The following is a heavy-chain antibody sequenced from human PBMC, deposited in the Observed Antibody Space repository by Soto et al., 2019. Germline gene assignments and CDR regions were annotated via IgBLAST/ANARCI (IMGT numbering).Heavy chain of an antibody. CDR3: ARENGVAVATILYYFDY. CDR1: GYSFTNYD. D-gene: IGHD5-12*01. J-gene: IGHJ4*02. V-gene: IGHV1-8*01. Sequence: QVQLVQSGAEVKKPGASVKVSCKSSGYSFTNYDINWVRQAPGQGLEWMGWMSPNSGNTGYAQKFQGRVTMTRDTSTNTAYMELRSLTSDDTALYYCARENGVAVATILYYFDYWGPGTLVTVSS. CDR2: MSPNSGNT.